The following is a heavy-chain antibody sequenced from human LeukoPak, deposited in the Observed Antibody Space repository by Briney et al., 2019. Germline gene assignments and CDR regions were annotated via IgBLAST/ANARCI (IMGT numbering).Heavy chain of an antibody. V-gene: IGHV3-7*01. Sequence: GGSLRLSCAASGFTFSRYWMIWVRQAPGKGLEWVANIKQDGSEKNYVDSVKGRFTISRDNAKNSLYLQMNSLRAEDTAVYYCARDLGYSSGPNYWGQGTRVTVSS. CDR2: IKQDGSEK. CDR1: GFTFSRYW. J-gene: IGHJ4*02. CDR3: ARDLGYSSGPNY. D-gene: IGHD6-19*01.